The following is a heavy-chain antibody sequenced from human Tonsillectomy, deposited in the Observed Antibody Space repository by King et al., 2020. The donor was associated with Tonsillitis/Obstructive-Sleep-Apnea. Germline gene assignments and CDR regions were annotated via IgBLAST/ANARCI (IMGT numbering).Heavy chain of an antibody. CDR2: ISYDGSNK. Sequence: VQLVESGGGVVQPGRSLRLSCAASGFTFRSYAMHWVRQAPGKGLEWVAAISYDGSNKYYADSVKGRFTISRDNSKNTLYLQMNSLRAEDTAVYYCTRGPPIGYCSSASCPTKDYYYYSMDVWGKGTTVTVSS. J-gene: IGHJ6*03. D-gene: IGHD2-2*01. CDR3: TRGPPIGYCSSASCPTKDYYYYSMDV. CDR1: GFTFRSYA. V-gene: IGHV3-30*04.